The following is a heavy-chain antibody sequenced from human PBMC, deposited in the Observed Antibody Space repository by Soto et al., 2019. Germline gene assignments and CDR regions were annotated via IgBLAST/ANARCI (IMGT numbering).Heavy chain of an antibody. CDR2: SRNKVNSYTT. CDR3: ARVSGSHYIDY. V-gene: IGHV3-72*01. J-gene: IGHJ4*02. D-gene: IGHD1-26*01. CDR1: GFTFSDHF. Sequence: GGSLRLSCAASGFTFSDHFMDWVRQAPGKGLEWIGRSRNKVNSYTTEHAASVKGRFTISRDDSQNSLYLQMNSLKTEDTAVYYCARVSGSHYIDYWGQETLVTVS.